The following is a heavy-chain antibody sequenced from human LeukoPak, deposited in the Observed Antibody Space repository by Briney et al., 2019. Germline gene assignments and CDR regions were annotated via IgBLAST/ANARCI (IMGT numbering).Heavy chain of an antibody. J-gene: IGHJ6*02. CDR1: GYTFTSYA. CDR3: ARSSSWYEYYYGMDV. D-gene: IGHD6-13*01. CDR2: INAGNGNT. Sequence: GGSVKVSCKASGYTFTSYAMHWVRQAPGQRLEWMGWINAGNGNTKYSQKFQGRVTITRDTSASTAYMELSSLRSEDTAVYYCARSSSWYEYYYGMDVWGQGTTVTVSS. V-gene: IGHV1-3*01.